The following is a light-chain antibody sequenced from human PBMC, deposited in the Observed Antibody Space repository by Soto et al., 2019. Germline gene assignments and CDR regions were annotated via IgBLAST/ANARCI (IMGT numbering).Light chain of an antibody. CDR3: QRYGSSPPT. J-gene: IGKJ1*01. CDR1: QSVTSNY. Sequence: EIVLTQSPGTLSLSPGERATLSCRASQSVTSNYIAWYQQKRGQAPRLLIHTASSRATGIPDRFSGSGSGTDFTLTVSRLEPEDFAVYYCQRYGSSPPTFGQGTKVEIK. V-gene: IGKV3-20*01. CDR2: TAS.